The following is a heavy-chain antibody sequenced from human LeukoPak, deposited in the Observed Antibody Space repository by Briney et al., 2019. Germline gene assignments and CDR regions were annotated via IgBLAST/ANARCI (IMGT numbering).Heavy chain of an antibody. CDR1: GFTFDDYT. CDR3: AKGGSGSQYYFDY. V-gene: IGHV3-43*01. D-gene: IGHD3-3*01. Sequence: GGSLRLSCAAPGFTFDDYTMHWVRQAPGKGLEWVSLISWDGGSTYYADSVKGRFTISRDNSKNSLYLQMNSLRTEDTALYYCAKGGSGSQYYFDYWGQGALVTVSS. CDR2: ISWDGGST. J-gene: IGHJ4*02.